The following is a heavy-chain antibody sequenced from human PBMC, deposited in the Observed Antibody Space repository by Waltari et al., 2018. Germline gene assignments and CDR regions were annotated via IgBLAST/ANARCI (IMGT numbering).Heavy chain of an antibody. CDR2: IYYSGST. D-gene: IGHD6-19*01. J-gene: IGHJ4*02. Sequence: QLQLQESGPGLVKPSETLSLPCTVSGGSISSSSYYWGWIRQPPGKGLEWIGSIYYSGSTYYNPSLKSRVTISVDTSKNQFSLKLSSVTAADTAVYYCARDNEQGVAGSDDDYWGQGTLVTVSS. CDR3: ARDNEQGVAGSDDDY. V-gene: IGHV4-39*07. CDR1: GGSISSSSYY.